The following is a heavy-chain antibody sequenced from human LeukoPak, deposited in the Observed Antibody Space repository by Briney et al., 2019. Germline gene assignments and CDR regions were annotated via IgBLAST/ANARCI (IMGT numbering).Heavy chain of an antibody. J-gene: IGHJ4*02. D-gene: IGHD3-9*01. CDR1: GFTFSSYA. V-gene: IGHV3-30*04. Sequence: GGSLRLSCAASGFTFSSYAMHWVRQAPGKGLEWVAVISYDGSNKYYADSVEGRFTISRDNSKNTLYLQMNSLRAEDTAVYYCARGNDILTGYPSDYWGQGTLVTVSS. CDR3: ARGNDILTGYPSDY. CDR2: ISYDGSNK.